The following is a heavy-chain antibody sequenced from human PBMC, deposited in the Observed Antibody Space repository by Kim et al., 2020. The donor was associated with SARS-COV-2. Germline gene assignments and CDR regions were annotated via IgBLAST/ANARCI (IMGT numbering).Heavy chain of an antibody. J-gene: IGHJ4*02. CDR2: ISGSGGST. CDR1: GFTFSRYA. Sequence: GGSLRLSCAASGFTFSRYAMSWVRQAPGKGLEWVSAISGSGGSTYYAGSVKGRFTIYRDNSKNTMYLQMNSLRAEDTAVYYCAKDSGSDYGDQLDYWGQGTLVTVSS. V-gene: IGHV3-23*01. D-gene: IGHD4-17*01. CDR3: AKDSGSDYGDQLDY.